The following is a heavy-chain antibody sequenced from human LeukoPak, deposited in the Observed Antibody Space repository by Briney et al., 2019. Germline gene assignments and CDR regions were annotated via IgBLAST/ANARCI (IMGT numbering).Heavy chain of an antibody. Sequence: SVKVSCKASGGTFSSYAISWVRQAPGQGLEWMGGIIPIFGTANYAQKFQGRVTITADESTSTAYMELSSLRSEDTAAYYCARDFEGYSSSPGYWGQGTLVTVSS. CDR3: ARDFEGYSSSPGY. CDR1: GGTFSSYA. V-gene: IGHV1-69*13. D-gene: IGHD6-6*01. J-gene: IGHJ4*02. CDR2: IIPIFGTA.